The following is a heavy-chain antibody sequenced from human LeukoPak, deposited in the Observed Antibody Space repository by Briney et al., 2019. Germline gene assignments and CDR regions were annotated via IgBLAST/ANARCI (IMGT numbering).Heavy chain of an antibody. J-gene: IGHJ4*02. V-gene: IGHV4-59*08. CDR2: IYYTGST. CDR3: ARHRAYSSSSPFDY. D-gene: IGHD6-6*01. Sequence: PSETLSLTCSVSGSSISSLYWSRIRQPPGKGLEWIGHIYYTGSTNYNPSLKSRVTIFVDTSKNQFSLRLSSVTAADTAVYYCARHRAYSSSSPFDYWGQGTLVTVSS. CDR1: GSSISSLY.